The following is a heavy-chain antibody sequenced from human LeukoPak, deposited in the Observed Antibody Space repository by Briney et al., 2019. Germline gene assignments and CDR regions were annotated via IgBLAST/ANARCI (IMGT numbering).Heavy chain of an antibody. CDR1: GFTVGSNT. CDR3: ARGGSCFDISCYYFY. V-gene: IGHV3-66*01. Sequence: GGSLSISCAASGFTVGSNTMSWVRQAPGKGLEWVSIIYSGGSTSYADSVKGRFTISRDNSKNTLYLQMNSLRTEDTAVYYCARGGSCFDISCYYFYWGQGTLVTVSS. J-gene: IGHJ4*02. CDR2: IYSGGST. D-gene: IGHD3-22*01.